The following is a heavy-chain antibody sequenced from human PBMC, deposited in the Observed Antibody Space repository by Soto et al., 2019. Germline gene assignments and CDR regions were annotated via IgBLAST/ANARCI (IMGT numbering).Heavy chain of an antibody. Sequence: EVQLVESGGGLVKPGGSLRLSCAASGFTFSSCSMNWVRQAPGKGLEWVSSISSNSTYRYYADSVKGRFTISRDNAKNSMYLQMNSLRAEDTAVYYCARPRHWNPRLGMAVWGQGNTVTVYS. J-gene: IGHJ6*02. V-gene: IGHV3-21*01. CDR3: ARPRHWNPRLGMAV. CDR1: GFTFSSCS. D-gene: IGHD1-1*01. CDR2: ISSNSTYR.